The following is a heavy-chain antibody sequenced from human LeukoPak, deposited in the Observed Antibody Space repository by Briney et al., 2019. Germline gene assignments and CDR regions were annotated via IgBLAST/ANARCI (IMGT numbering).Heavy chain of an antibody. J-gene: IGHJ6*03. CDR2: IHHSGST. Sequence: SGTLSLTCAVSGGSISSRNWWSWVRQPPGKGLEWIGEIHHSGSTNYNSSLKSRVTISVDKSKNQFSLKLNSVTAADTAVYYCARVVGANRDYYYYQMDVWGEGTTVTVSS. D-gene: IGHD1-26*01. V-gene: IGHV4-4*02. CDR3: ARVVGANRDYYYYQMDV. CDR1: GGSISSRNW.